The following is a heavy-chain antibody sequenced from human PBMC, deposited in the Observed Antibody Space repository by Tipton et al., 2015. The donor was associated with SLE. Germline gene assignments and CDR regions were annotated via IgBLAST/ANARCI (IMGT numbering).Heavy chain of an antibody. V-gene: IGHV4-61*02. CDR2: IHTSGST. CDR1: GGSISSGSYY. CDR3: ATSFIYSDWGAFHI. D-gene: IGHD4-11*01. J-gene: IGHJ3*02. Sequence: GLVKPSETLSLTCAVSGGSISSGSYYWSWIRQPAGKGLEWIGHIHTSGSTNYNPSLKSRVTISVDTSKNQFSLRLSSVTAADTAVYYCATSFIYSDWGAFHIWGQGTMVTVSS.